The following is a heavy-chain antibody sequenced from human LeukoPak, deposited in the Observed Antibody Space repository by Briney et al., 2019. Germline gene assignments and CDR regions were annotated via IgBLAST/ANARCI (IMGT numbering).Heavy chain of an antibody. CDR1: GYTLTSYD. J-gene: IGHJ3*02. CDR3: ARGLAIFGVVTYDAFDI. Sequence: ASVKVSCTASGYTLTSYDINWVRQATGQGLEWMGWMNPNSGNTGYAQKFQGRVTMTRNTSISTAYMELSSLRSEDTAVYYCARGLAIFGVVTYDAFDIWGQGTMVTVSS. CDR2: MNPNSGNT. V-gene: IGHV1-8*01. D-gene: IGHD3-3*01.